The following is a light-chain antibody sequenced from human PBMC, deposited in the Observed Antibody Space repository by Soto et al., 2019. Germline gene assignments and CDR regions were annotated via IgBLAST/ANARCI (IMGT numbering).Light chain of an antibody. CDR1: SSNIGSNT. J-gene: IGLJ1*01. CDR2: SND. V-gene: IGLV1-44*01. CDR3: SSYTSSDTLFV. Sequence: QSVLTQPPSASGTPGQRVTISCSGSSSNIGSNTVSWFQHLPGTAPKLLIYSNDQRPSGVPDRFSGSKSGTSASLAISGLQSADEADYYCSSYTSSDTLFVFGTGTKLTVL.